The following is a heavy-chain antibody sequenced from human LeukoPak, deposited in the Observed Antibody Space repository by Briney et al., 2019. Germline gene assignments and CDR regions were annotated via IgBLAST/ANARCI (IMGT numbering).Heavy chain of an antibody. D-gene: IGHD2-2*01. CDR1: GFTFSTYA. V-gene: IGHV3-23*01. J-gene: IGHJ5*02. CDR2: ISGSGDST. Sequence: QPGGSLRLSCAASGFTFSTYAVNWVRQAPGKGLEWVSTISGSGDSTYYADSVKGRFTISRDNSKNTLYLQMNSLRAEDTAVYYCAKMEYQLLAGFDWFDPWGQGTLVTVSS. CDR3: AKMEYQLLAGFDWFDP.